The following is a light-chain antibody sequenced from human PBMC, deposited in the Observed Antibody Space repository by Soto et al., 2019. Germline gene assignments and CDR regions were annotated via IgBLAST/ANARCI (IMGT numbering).Light chain of an antibody. V-gene: IGKV3-20*01. Sequence: EIVLTQSPGTLSLCPGERATLSFRASHSVSSSYLAWYQQKPGQAPRLLIYGASSRATGIPDRFSGSGSGTDFTLTISSLQPEDFATYYCQQSYSTPITFGQGTRLQIK. CDR2: GAS. J-gene: IGKJ5*01. CDR1: HSVSSSY. CDR3: QQSYSTPIT.